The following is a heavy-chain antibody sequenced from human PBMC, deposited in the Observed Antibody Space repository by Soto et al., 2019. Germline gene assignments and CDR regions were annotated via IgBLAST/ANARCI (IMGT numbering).Heavy chain of an antibody. J-gene: IGHJ4*02. CDR1: GGSFSGYY. D-gene: IGHD6-19*01. V-gene: IGHV4-34*01. Sequence: PSETLSLTCAVYGGSFSGYYWSWIRQPPGKGLEWIGEINHSGSTNYNPSLKSRVTISVDTSKNQFSLKLSSVTAADTAVYYCARAGSGWTFDYWGQGTLVTVSS. CDR3: ARAGSGWTFDY. CDR2: INHSGST.